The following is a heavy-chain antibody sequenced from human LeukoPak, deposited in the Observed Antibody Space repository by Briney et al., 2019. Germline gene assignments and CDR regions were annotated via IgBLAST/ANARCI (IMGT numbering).Heavy chain of an antibody. CDR2: ISAYNGNT. V-gene: IGHV1-18*01. Sequence: ASVKVSCKASGYTFTSYGISWVRQAPGQGLEWTGWISAYNGNTNYAQKLQGRVTMTTDTSTSTAYMELRSLRSDDTAVYYCATVLRFLEWFPGAFDIWGQGTMVTVSS. CDR1: GYTFTSYG. CDR3: ATVLRFLEWFPGAFDI. J-gene: IGHJ3*02. D-gene: IGHD3-3*01.